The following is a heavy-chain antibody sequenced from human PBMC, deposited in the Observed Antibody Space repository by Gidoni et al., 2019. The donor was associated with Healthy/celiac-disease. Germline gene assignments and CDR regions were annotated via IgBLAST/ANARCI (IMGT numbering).Heavy chain of an antibody. V-gene: IGHV2-26*01. D-gene: IGHD1-1*01. CDR2: IFSNDEK. Sequence: QVTLKESGPVLVKPTETLTLTCTVSGFSLSNARMGVSWIRQPPGKALEWLAHIFSNDEKSYSTSLKSRLTIFKDTSKSQVVLTMTNMDPVDTATYYCARIPNSGAYRYDYWGQGTLVTVSS. J-gene: IGHJ4*02. CDR3: ARIPNSGAYRYDY. CDR1: GFSLSNARMG.